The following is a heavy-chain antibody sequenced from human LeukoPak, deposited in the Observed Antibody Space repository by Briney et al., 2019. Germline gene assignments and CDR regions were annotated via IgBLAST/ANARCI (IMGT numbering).Heavy chain of an antibody. V-gene: IGHV1-18*01. CDR1: GYTFTSYG. CDR2: INAYNGNT. D-gene: IGHD2-2*02. J-gene: IGHJ5*02. CDR3: ARDRSVVPAAIRGSYNWFDP. Sequence: ASVKVSCKASGYTFTSYGISWVRQAPGQGLEWMGWINAYNGNTNYAQKLQGRVTMTTDTSTSTAYMELRSLRSDDTAVYYCARDRSVVPAAIRGSYNWFDPWGQGTLVTVSS.